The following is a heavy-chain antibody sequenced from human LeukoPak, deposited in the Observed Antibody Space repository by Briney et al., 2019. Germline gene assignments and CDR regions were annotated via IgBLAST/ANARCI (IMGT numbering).Heavy chain of an antibody. Sequence: GGSLRLSCAASGFTFSRYTMHSVRQAPGKGLEWVALISYDGSSKSYADSVKGRFTISRDNSKNTLYLQMNSLRAEDTAVYFCAREGIAVAGSPLSDFDYWGQGTLVTVSS. CDR1: GFTFSRYT. D-gene: IGHD6-19*01. V-gene: IGHV3-30*04. CDR2: ISYDGSSK. J-gene: IGHJ4*02. CDR3: AREGIAVAGSPLSDFDY.